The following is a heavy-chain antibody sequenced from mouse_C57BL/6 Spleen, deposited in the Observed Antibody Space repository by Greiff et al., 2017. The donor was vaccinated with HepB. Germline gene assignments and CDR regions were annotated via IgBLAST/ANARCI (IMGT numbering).Heavy chain of an antibody. D-gene: IGHD1-1*01. J-gene: IGHJ4*01. Sequence: VQGVESGPGLVQPSQSLSITCTVSGFSLTSYGVHWVRQSPGKGLEWLGVIWSGGSTDYNAAFISRLSISKDNSKSQVFFKMNSLQADDTAIYYCARAITTVVAKDYAMDYWGQGTSVTVSS. CDR2: IWSGGST. CDR3: ARAITTVVAKDYAMDY. V-gene: IGHV2-2*01. CDR1: GFSLTSYG.